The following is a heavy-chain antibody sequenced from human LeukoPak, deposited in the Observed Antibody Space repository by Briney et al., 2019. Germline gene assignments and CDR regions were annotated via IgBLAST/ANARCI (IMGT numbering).Heavy chain of an antibody. CDR2: ISSSAGTI. CDR1: GFTFSDYD. Sequence: GGSLRLSCAASGFTFSDYDMSWIRQTPGKGLEWVSYISSSAGTIYYADSVKGRFTISRDNAKNSLYLQMNSLRAEDTAVYYCARVGVEVVVTANDYWGQGTLVTVSS. CDR3: ARVGVEVVVTANDY. V-gene: IGHV3-11*04. J-gene: IGHJ4*02. D-gene: IGHD2-21*02.